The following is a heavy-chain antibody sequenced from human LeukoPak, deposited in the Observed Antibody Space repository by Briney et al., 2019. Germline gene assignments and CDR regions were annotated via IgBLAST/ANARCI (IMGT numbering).Heavy chain of an antibody. V-gene: IGHV4-34*01. J-gene: IGHJ4*02. CDR2: INHSGST. Sequence: PSETLSLTCAVYGGSFSGYYWSWIRQPPGKGLEWIGEINHSGSTNYNPSLKSRVTISVDTSKNQFSLKLSSVTAADTAVYYCARGRQDDYRGQGTLVTVSS. CDR1: GGSFSGYY. CDR3: ARGRQDDY.